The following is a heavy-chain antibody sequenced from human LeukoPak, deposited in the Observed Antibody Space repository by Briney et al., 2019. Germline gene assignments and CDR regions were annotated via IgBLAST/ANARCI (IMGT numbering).Heavy chain of an antibody. D-gene: IGHD5-24*01. J-gene: IGHJ4*02. CDR2: ISSNGGTT. V-gene: IGHV3-64*01. CDR1: RFPFSNYA. Sequence: QSGGSLRLSCAASRFPFSNYAMQWVRQAPGKGLEYVSGISSNGGTTVYANSVKGRFTISRDNSKNTLYLQMGSLRAEDIAVYYCARDGVATNDCWGQGTLVTVSS. CDR3: ARDGVATNDC.